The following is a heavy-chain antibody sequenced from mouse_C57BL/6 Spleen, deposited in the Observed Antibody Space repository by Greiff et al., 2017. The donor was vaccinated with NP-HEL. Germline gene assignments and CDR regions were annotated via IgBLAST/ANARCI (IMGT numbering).Heavy chain of an antibody. CDR3: ARSYYYGSSPFAY. Sequence: EVHLVESGGGLVKPGGSLKLSCAASGFTFSSYAMSWVRQTPEKRLEWVATISDGGSYTYYPDNVKGPFTISRANAKNNLYLQMSHLKSEDTAMYYCARSYYYGSSPFAYWGQGTLVTVSA. D-gene: IGHD1-1*01. CDR2: ISDGGSYT. CDR1: GFTFSSYA. J-gene: IGHJ3*01. V-gene: IGHV5-4*01.